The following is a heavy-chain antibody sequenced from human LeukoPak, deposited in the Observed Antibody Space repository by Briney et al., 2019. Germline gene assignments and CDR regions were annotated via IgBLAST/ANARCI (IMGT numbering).Heavy chain of an antibody. J-gene: IGHJ4*02. V-gene: IGHV1-3*01. CDR1: GYTFTSYA. Sequence: ASVKVSCKASGYTFTSYAMHWVRQAPGQRLEWMGWINAGNGNTKYSQKFQGRVTITRDTSASTAYMELGSLRSEDTAVYYCASPREYSSSWYYFDYWGQGTLVTVSS. D-gene: IGHD6-13*01. CDR3: ASPREYSSSWYYFDY. CDR2: INAGNGNT.